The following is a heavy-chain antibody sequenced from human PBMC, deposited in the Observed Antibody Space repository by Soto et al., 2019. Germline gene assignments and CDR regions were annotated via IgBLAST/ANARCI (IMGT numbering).Heavy chain of an antibody. D-gene: IGHD3-9*01. CDR3: ARDKMAYFAWLVRAAVEYYGMDV. CDR1: GYTFTSYG. Sequence: ASVKVSCKASGYTFTSYGISWVRQAPGQGLEWMGWISAYNGNTNYAQKLQGRVTMTTDTSTSTAYTEQRSLRSDDTAVYSCARDKMAYFAWLVRAAVEYYGMDVWGQGTTVNVSS. J-gene: IGHJ6*02. V-gene: IGHV1-18*01. CDR2: ISAYNGNT.